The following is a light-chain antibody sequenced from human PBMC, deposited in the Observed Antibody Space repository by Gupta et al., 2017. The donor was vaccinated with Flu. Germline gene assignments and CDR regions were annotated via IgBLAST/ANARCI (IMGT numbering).Light chain of an antibody. V-gene: IGLV2-11*01. CDR3: CSYAGSSLYV. CDR1: SSDVGGYNY. Sequence: QSALTQPRSVSGSPGQSVTISCTGTSSDVGGYNYVSWYQTHPGKAPKLMIYDVSKRPSGVPDRFSGSKSGNTASLTISGLQAEDEADYYCCSYAGSSLYVFGTGTKVTVL. CDR2: DVS. J-gene: IGLJ1*01.